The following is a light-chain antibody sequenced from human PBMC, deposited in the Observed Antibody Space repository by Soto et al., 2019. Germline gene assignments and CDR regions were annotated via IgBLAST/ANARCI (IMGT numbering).Light chain of an antibody. CDR1: QSISEF. CDR3: QQYGSSGT. Sequence: VVLTQSPATLSLSPGERATLSCRASQSISEFLAWYQQKPGQAPRLLIYDASNRATGTPARFSGSGSGTDFTLTISRLEPEDFAVYYCQQYGSSGTFGQGTKVEIK. J-gene: IGKJ1*01. CDR2: DAS. V-gene: IGKV3-11*01.